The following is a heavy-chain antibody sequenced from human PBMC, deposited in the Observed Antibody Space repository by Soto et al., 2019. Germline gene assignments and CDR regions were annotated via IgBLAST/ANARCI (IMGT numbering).Heavy chain of an antibody. Sequence: EVQLVESGGGLVQPGGSLRLSCAASGFTFRSYWMSWVRQAPGNGLEWVASIKQDGSDKYYVESVKGRFTISRDNAENSVDLLMNTLRAEDTAVYYCARDKNVYASCCADDAFDIWGQGTMVTVSS. CDR3: ARDKNVYASCCADDAFDI. CDR2: IKQDGSDK. J-gene: IGHJ3*02. D-gene: IGHD2-2*01. CDR1: GFTFRSYW. V-gene: IGHV3-7*03.